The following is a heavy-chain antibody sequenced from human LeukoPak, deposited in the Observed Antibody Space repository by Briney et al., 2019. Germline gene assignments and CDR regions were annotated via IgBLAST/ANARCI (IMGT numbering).Heavy chain of an antibody. J-gene: IGHJ4*02. CDR1: GYTFTSYY. D-gene: IGHD3-9*01. Sequence: ASVKVSCKASGYTFTSYYMHWVRQAPGQGLEWMGIINPSGGSTSYAQKFQGRVTMTRDTSTSTVYMELSGLRSEDTAVYYCARAPLLRYFDWLYFDYWGQGTLVTVSS. CDR2: INPSGGST. V-gene: IGHV1-46*01. CDR3: ARAPLLRYFDWLYFDY.